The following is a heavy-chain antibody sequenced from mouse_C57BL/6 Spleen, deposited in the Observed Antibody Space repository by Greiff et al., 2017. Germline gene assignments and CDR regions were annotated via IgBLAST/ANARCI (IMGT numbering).Heavy chain of an antibody. V-gene: IGHV1-15*01. CDR2: IDPETGGT. J-gene: IGHJ2*01. CDR3: TRRGYGSLYYFDY. D-gene: IGHD1-1*01. CDR1: GYTFTDYE. Sequence: QVQLKQSGAELVRPGASVTLSCKASGYTFTDYEMHWVKQTPVHGLEWIGAIDPETGGTAYNQKFKGKAILAADKSSSTAYMELRSLTSEDSAVYYCTRRGYGSLYYFDYWGQGTTLTVSS.